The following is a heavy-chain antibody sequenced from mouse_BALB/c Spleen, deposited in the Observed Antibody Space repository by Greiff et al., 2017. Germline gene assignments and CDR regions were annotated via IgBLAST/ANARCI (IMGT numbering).Heavy chain of an antibody. Sequence: DVMLVESGGGLVKPGGSLKLSCAASGFTFSDYYMYWVRQTPEKRLEWVATISDGGSYTYYPDSVKGRFTISRDNAKNNLYLQMSSLKSEDTAMYYCASTTATAMDYWGQGTSVTVSS. CDR2: ISDGGSYT. CDR1: GFTFSDYY. V-gene: IGHV5-4*02. J-gene: IGHJ4*01. CDR3: ASTTATAMDY. D-gene: IGHD1-2*01.